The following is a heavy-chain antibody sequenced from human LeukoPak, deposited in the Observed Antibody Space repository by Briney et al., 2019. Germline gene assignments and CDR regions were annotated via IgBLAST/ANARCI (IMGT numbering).Heavy chain of an antibody. D-gene: IGHD3-22*01. J-gene: IGHJ4*02. CDR3: ARREYSGHSYFDY. Sequence: GESLKISCKASGYRFSDYWIGWVRQMPGKGLEWMGIIYPDDSDTRCSPSFQGQVTISADKSIGTAYLQWSTLKASDTAIYYCARREYSGHSYFDYWSQGTLVTVSS. CDR1: GYRFSDYW. V-gene: IGHV5-51*01. CDR2: IYPDDSDT.